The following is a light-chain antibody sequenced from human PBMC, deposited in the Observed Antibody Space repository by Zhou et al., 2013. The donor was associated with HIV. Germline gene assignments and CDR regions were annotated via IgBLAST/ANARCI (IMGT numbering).Light chain of an antibody. J-gene: IGKJ4*01. CDR3: QQYDTSGGLLT. CDR1: HTISANY. Sequence: EIVLTQSPGTLSLSPGERATLSCRASHTISANYLAWYQQKPGQAPRLLVYGASGRASGIPNRFSGSGSGSDFTLTISRLEPEDFAVYYCQQYDTSGGLLTFGGGTKVEIK. V-gene: IGKV3-20*01. CDR2: GAS.